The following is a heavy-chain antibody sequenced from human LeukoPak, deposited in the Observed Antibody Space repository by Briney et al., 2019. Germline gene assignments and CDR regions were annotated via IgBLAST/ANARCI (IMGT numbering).Heavy chain of an antibody. CDR3: ARDLCSSCGWFNP. V-gene: IGHV3-21*01. CDR1: GVTFSSYS. CDR2: ISSSRSNI. D-gene: IGHD2-2*01. Sequence: GGSLRPSCAASGVTFSSYSMNWVRQAPGKGLEWVSSISSSRSNIYYADSVKGRFIISRDNAKNSLYLQMTSLRVEDTAVYYCARDLCSSCGWFNPWGQGTLVTVSS. J-gene: IGHJ5*02.